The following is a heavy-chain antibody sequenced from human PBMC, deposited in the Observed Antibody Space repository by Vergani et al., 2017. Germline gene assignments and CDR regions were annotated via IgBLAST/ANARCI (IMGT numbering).Heavy chain of an antibody. J-gene: IGHJ6*03. D-gene: IGHD2-15*01. CDR1: GFTFSSYA. V-gene: IGHV3-23*01. CDR3: AKETPMVCSGGSCYDFNYMDV. CDR2: ISGSGGST. Sequence: EVQLLESGGGLVQPGGSLRLSCAASGFTFSSYAMSWVRQAPGKGLEWVSGISGSGGSTYYADSVKGRFTISRDNSKSTLYLQMNSLRAEATAVYYCAKETPMVCSGGSCYDFNYMDVWGKGTTVTVSS.